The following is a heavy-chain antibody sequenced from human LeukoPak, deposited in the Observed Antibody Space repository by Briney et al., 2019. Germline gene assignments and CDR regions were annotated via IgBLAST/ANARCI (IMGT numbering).Heavy chain of an antibody. Sequence: ASVKVSCMASGYTFTSYGISWVRQAPGQGLEWMGWISAYNGNTNYAQKLQGRVTMTTDTSTSTAYMELRSLRSDDTAVYYCAISYYDSSGYYYGPYFDYWGQGTLVTVSS. J-gene: IGHJ4*02. CDR1: GYTFTSYG. CDR2: ISAYNGNT. D-gene: IGHD3-22*01. CDR3: AISYYDSSGYYYGPYFDY. V-gene: IGHV1-18*01.